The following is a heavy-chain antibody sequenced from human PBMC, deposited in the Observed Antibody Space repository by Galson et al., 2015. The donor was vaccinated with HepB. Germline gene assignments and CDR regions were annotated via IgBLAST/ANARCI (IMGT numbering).Heavy chain of an antibody. D-gene: IGHD2-2*01. J-gene: IGHJ4*02. Sequence: SLRLSCAASGFTFSYYDMHWVRQAPGKGLEWVAVISYEGTNKSYADSVKGRFTISRDNSKKTLYLQMNSLRVEDTAVYYCARSAYHFDYWGQGTLVTVSS. CDR2: ISYEGTNK. CDR1: GFTFSYYD. V-gene: IGHV3-30*03. CDR3: ARSAYHFDY.